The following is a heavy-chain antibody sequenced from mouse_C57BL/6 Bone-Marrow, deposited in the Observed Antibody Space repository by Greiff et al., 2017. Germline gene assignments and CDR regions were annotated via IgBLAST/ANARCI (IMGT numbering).Heavy chain of an antibody. D-gene: IGHD1-1*01. J-gene: IGHJ3*01. V-gene: IGHV3-1*01. CDR2: ISYRGST. Sequence: DVQLQESGPGMVKPSQSLSLTCTVTGYSITSGYDWHWIRHFPGNKLEWMGYISYRGSTNYNPSLKSRISITHDTSKNHFFLKLNSVTTEDTATYYGARGGYGSSYWFAYWGQGTLVTVSA. CDR1: GYSITSGYD. CDR3: ARGGYGSSYWFAY.